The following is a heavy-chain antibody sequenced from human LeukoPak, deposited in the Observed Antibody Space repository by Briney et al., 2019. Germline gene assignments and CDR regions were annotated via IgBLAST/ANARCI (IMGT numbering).Heavy chain of an antibody. V-gene: IGHV4-34*01. D-gene: IGHD1-26*01. CDR3: ASEPSGSYGDY. J-gene: IGHJ4*02. CDR2: INHSGST. Sequence: PSETLSLTCAVYGGSFSGYYWSWIRQPPGKGLEWIGEINHSGSTNYNPSLKSRVTISVDTSKNQFSLKLSSVTAADTAVYYCASEPSGSYGDYWGQGTLVTVSS. CDR1: GGSFSGYY.